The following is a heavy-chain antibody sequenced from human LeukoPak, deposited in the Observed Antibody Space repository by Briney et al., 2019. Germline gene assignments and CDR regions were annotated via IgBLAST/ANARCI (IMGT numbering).Heavy chain of an antibody. CDR2: ISHSGST. J-gene: IGHJ5*02. CDR3: ARGQARLRWFDP. V-gene: IGHV4-38-2*02. Sequence: SETLSLTCSVSGNSISSGYYWGWIRQPPGKGLKWIGSISHSGSTYYNPSLKSRVTISVDTSKNQFSLKLSSVTAADTAVYYCARGQARLRWFDPWGQGTLVTVSS. CDR1: GNSISSGYY. D-gene: IGHD6-19*01.